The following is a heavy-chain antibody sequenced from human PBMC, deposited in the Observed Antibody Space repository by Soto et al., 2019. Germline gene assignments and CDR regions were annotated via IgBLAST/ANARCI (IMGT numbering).Heavy chain of an antibody. CDR1: GGSFTGYY. CDR3: AREAGYCSGGSCRYAFDI. V-gene: IGHV4-34*01. D-gene: IGHD2-15*01. J-gene: IGHJ3*02. Sequence: SETLSLTCAVYGGSFTGYYWSWIRQQPGKGLEWIGEINHSGSTNYNPSLKSRVTISVDTSKNQFSLKLSSVTAADTAVYYCAREAGYCSGGSCRYAFDIWGQGTMVTVSS. CDR2: INHSGST.